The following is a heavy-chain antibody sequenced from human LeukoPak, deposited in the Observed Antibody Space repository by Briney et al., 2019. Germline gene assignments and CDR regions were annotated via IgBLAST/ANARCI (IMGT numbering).Heavy chain of an antibody. V-gene: IGHV4-59*01. CDR3: AGSRDGYNPWDY. D-gene: IGHD5-24*01. CDR1: GGSISSXY. J-gene: IGHJ4*02. CDR2: IXYSXXT. Sequence: PSETLXLTCTVSGGSISSXYWXXXRQPXGKGLEWIGXIXYSXXTNXXXSLKSRVTXXXXTXKNQFSLKLSSVTAADTAVYYCAGSRDGYNPWDYWGQGTLVTVSS.